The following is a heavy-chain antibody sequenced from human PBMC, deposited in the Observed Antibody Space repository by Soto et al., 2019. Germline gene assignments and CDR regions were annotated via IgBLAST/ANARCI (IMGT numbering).Heavy chain of an antibody. CDR2: IYWDDDK. Sequence: QITLKASGPTLVKPTQTLTLTCTFSGFSLSTSGVGVGWIRQPTGKALEWLALIYWDDDKRYSPSLKSRLTITKDTSKNQVVLTMTSMDTVDTATYYCAHRPGYDYICGSYRYGSFDIWCQETMVAVSS. CDR3: AHRPGYDYICGSYRYGSFDI. D-gene: IGHD3-16*02. V-gene: IGHV2-5*02. J-gene: IGHJ3*02. CDR1: GFSLSTSGVG.